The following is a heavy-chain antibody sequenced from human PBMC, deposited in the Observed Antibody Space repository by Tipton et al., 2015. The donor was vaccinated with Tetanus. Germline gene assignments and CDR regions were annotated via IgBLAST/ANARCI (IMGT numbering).Heavy chain of an antibody. Sequence: TLSLTCTVSGGSVSSSTYYWVWIRQSPGRGLEWIGTIYYNGNTYYNPSLKTRITLSVDTSKNQFSLKLTSVTAGDTAVYFCVKFEYRMSFASWGQGALVTVSS. V-gene: IGHV4-39*07. CDR1: GGSVSSSTYY. CDR3: VKFEYRMSFAS. D-gene: IGHD6-6*01. J-gene: IGHJ4*02. CDR2: IYYNGNT.